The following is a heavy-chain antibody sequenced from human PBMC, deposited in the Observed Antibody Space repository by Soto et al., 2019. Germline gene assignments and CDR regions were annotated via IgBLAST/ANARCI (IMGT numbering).Heavy chain of an antibody. CDR2: IISGGTRV. CDR3: ARERTSKGRIDV. J-gene: IGHJ6*02. CDR1: GFTFSNDW. V-gene: IGHV3-74*01. Sequence: GGALRLSCAASGFTFSNDWMNWVRQGPGKGLEWVSRIISGGTRVTYADSVKGRFTIARDNAKNTLYLEMHSLTAEDTAVYYCARERTSKGRIDVWGQVTTVTV.